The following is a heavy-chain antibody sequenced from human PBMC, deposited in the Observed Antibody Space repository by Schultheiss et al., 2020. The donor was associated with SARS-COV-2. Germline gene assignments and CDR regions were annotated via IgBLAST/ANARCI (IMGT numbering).Heavy chain of an antibody. D-gene: IGHD2-15*01. CDR3: AGTAPRGSDY. Sequence: GGSLRLSCAASGFTFSSYEMNWVRQAPGKGLEWVSYISSSGSTIYYADSVKGRFTISRDNAKNSLYLQMNSLRAEDTAVYYCAGTAPRGSDYWGQGTLVTVSS. CDR1: GFTFSSYE. V-gene: IGHV3-48*03. CDR2: ISSSGSTI. J-gene: IGHJ4*02.